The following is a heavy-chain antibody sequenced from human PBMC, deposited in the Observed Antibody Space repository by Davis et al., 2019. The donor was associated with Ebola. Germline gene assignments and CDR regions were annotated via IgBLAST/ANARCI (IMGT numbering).Heavy chain of an antibody. CDR1: GFTFSSYA. V-gene: IGHV3-30-3*01. CDR3: ASLWSGELSRYSY. J-gene: IGHJ4*02. D-gene: IGHD3-10*01. Sequence: PGGSLRLSCAASGFTFSSYAMHWVRQAPGKGLEWVAVISYDGSNKYYADSVKGRFTISRDNSKNTLYLQMNSLRAEDTAVYYCASLWSGELSRYSYWGQGTLVTVSS. CDR2: ISYDGSNK.